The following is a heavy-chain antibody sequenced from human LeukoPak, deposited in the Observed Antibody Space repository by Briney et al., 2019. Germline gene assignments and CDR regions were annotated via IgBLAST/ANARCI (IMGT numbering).Heavy chain of an antibody. CDR3: ARGGVGATARTPFDY. J-gene: IGHJ4*02. CDR1: GFTFSSYS. Sequence: GGSLRLSCAASGFTFSSYSMNWVRQAPGEGLEWVSYISSSSSTIYYADSVKGRFTISRDNAKNSLYLQMNSLRAEDTAVYYCARGGVGATARTPFDYWGQGTLVTVSS. V-gene: IGHV3-48*01. CDR2: ISSSSSTI. D-gene: IGHD1-26*01.